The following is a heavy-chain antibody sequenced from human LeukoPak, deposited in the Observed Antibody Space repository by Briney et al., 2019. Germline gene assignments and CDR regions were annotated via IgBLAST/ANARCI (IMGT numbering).Heavy chain of an antibody. Sequence: GGSPRLSCAASGFTFSSYSMNWVRQAPGKGLEWVSSISSSSSYIYYADSVKGRFTISRDNAKNSLYLQMNSLRAEDTAVYYCARGSGYYDFWSGYSGSNYYYYGMDVWGQGTTVTVSS. CDR3: ARGSGYYDFWSGYSGSNYYYYGMDV. CDR1: GFTFSSYS. CDR2: ISSSSSYI. D-gene: IGHD3-3*01. V-gene: IGHV3-21*01. J-gene: IGHJ6*02.